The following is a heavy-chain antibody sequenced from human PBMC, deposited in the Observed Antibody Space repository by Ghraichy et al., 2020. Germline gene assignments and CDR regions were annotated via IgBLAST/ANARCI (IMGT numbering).Heavy chain of an antibody. CDR2: ISSSSSYI. V-gene: IGHV3-21*01. Sequence: GGSLRLSCAASGFTFSSYSMNWVRQAPGKGLEWVSSISSSSSYIYYADSVKGRFTISRDNAKNSLYLQMNSLRAEDTAVYYCVRSGGITIFGVVIWEDSNYYYYGMDVWGQWTTVTVSS. CDR3: VRSGGITIFGVVIWEDSNYYYYGMDV. CDR1: GFTFSSYS. D-gene: IGHD3-3*01. J-gene: IGHJ6*02.